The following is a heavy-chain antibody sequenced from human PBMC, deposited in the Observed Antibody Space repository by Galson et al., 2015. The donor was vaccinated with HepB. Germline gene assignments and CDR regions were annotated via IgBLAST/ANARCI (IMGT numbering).Heavy chain of an antibody. V-gene: IGHV3-11*06. CDR3: ARGWGSIVGATSFDY. Sequence: SLRLSCAASGFTFSDYYMSWIRQAPGKGLEWVSYISSSSSYTNYADSVKGRFTISRDNAKNSLYLQMNSLRAEGTAVYYCARGWGSIVGATSFDYWGQGTLVTVSS. J-gene: IGHJ4*02. D-gene: IGHD1-26*01. CDR1: GFTFSDYY. CDR2: ISSSSSYT.